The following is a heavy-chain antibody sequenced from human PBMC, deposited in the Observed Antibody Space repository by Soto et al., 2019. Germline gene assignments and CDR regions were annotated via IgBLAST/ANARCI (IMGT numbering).Heavy chain of an antibody. V-gene: IGHV1-18*01. Sequence: QVHLVQSGAEVTKPGASVKVSCKASGYTFTNYGINWVRRAPGQGLEWMGWISAHSGDTKYAQRFRDRVTMTTDTSTTTAYLELRSLTSDDTAVYYCARTITMIFLAPVHWGQGTLVTVSS. CDR3: ARTITMIFLAPVH. CDR2: ISAHSGDT. CDR1: GYTFTNYG. D-gene: IGHD3-22*01. J-gene: IGHJ4*02.